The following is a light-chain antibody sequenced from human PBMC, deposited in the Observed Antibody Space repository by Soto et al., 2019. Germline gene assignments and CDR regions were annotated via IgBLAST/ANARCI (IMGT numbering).Light chain of an antibody. J-gene: IGKJ5*01. CDR3: QHSYSMPIA. CDR1: QGIRND. CDR2: AAY. V-gene: IGKV1-17*01. Sequence: IQMTQSPSSLSASVGDRLTITCRASQGIRNDLGWYQQKPGKAPKSLIYAAYSLQSGVPSRVSGSGYGKEFTLTISGLQPEEFATDEGQHSYSMPIAFGQGTRLEIK.